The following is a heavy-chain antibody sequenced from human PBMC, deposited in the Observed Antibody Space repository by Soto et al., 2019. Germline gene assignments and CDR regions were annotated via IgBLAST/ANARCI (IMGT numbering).Heavy chain of an antibody. CDR3: TRDWEITVSAWSFGVF. Sequence: QVQLVQSGAEVKKPGSSVKVSCKASGGTFSPYTINWVRQAPGQGLEWMGRIIPFHGVTNYAQKFQARVTITADKSTSTAYMELSGLRFEDTAMYYCTRDWEITVSAWSFGVFWGRGTLVTVSS. D-gene: IGHD3-10*01. CDR2: IIPFHGVT. V-gene: IGHV1-69*08. CDR1: GGTFSPYT. J-gene: IGHJ4*02.